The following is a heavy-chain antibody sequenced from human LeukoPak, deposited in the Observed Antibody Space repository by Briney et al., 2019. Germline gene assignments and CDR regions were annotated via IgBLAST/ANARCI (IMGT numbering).Heavy chain of an antibody. CDR2: IRYDGSNK. CDR1: GFIFSDYY. J-gene: IGHJ4*02. V-gene: IGHV3-30*02. Sequence: GGSLRLSCAASGFIFSDYYMSWVRQAPGKGLEWVAFIRYDGSNKYYADSVKGRFTISRDNSKNTLYLQMNSLRAEDTAVYYCVKDYFLRITMIVVVMPDYWGQGTLVTVSS. D-gene: IGHD3-22*01. CDR3: VKDYFLRITMIVVVMPDY.